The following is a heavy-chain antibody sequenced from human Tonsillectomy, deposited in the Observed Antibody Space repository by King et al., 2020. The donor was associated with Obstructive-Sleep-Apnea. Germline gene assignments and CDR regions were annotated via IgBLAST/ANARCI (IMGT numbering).Heavy chain of an antibody. CDR3: ARSSWDV. Sequence: QVQLQQWGEGLLKPSETLALTCAVYGGSFSGYYWSWIRQPPGKGLEWIGEINHSGSTNYNPSLKSRVTISVDTSKNQFSLRLTSVTAADTAIYYCARSSWDVWGQGTTVTVSS. CDR2: INHSGST. CDR1: GGSFSGYY. V-gene: IGHV4-34*01. J-gene: IGHJ6*02.